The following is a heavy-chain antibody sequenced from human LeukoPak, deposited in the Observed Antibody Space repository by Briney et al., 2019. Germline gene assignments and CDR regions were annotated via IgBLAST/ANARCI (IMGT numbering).Heavy chain of an antibody. CDR2: ISYDATDK. D-gene: IGHD6-19*01. CDR3: PKQSYASGWNPFDY. CDR1: GFTFSSYP. J-gene: IGHJ4*02. Sequence: GGSLRLSCAASGFTFSSYPMHWVRQAPGKGLEWVAVISYDATDKNYADSVKGRFTISRDNSKNTLYLQMNSQTAEDTAVYYCPKQSYASGWNPFDYWGQGILVTVSS. V-gene: IGHV3-30*07.